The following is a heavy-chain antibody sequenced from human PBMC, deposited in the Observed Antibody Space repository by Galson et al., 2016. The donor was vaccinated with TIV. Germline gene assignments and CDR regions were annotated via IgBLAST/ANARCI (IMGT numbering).Heavy chain of an antibody. CDR3: ARDVEARLHDPNWFDS. D-gene: IGHD3-3*01. CDR1: GGSLSTYT. Sequence: SVKVSCKASGGSLSTYTISRVRQAPGQGREWMGRIILVVGLANYAQKFQGRLTITADTSTTPAYMALSSLRSEDTAVYFCARDVEARLHDPNWFDSWGQGTLVTFSS. J-gene: IGHJ5*01. CDR2: IILVVGLA. V-gene: IGHV1-69*04.